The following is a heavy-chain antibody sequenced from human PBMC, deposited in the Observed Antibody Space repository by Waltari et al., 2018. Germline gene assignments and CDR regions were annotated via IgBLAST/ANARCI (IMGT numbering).Heavy chain of an antibody. D-gene: IGHD6-19*01. CDR2: VYYDGES. Sequence: QVHLRESAPGLVKPSETLSLTCTVAGASLTTGGFYWGWVRQRPGKGLEWIGYVYYDGESFYSPSLTSRIVISLDKTKNQFSLNLGSVTAADTATYFCVRATAGAASPFDYWGKGTLVTVSS. J-gene: IGHJ4*02. V-gene: IGHV4-31*03. CDR3: VRATAGAASPFDY. CDR1: GASLTTGGFY.